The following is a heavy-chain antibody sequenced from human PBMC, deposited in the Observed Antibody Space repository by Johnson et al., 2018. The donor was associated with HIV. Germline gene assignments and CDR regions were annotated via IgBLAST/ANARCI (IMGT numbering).Heavy chain of an antibody. J-gene: IGHJ3*02. D-gene: IGHD2-15*01. CDR1: GFTFSIYA. V-gene: IGHV3-23*04. CDR3: AKFGCSGGSCYSVMADAYDI. CDR2: ISGSGGNT. Sequence: VQLVESGGGLVQPGGSLRLSCAASGFTFSIYAMSWVRQAPGKGLEWVSAISGSGGNTYYADSVKGRFTISRDNSKNTLYLQMNSLSSEDTAVYYCAKFGCSGGSCYSVMADAYDIWGQGTMVTVSS.